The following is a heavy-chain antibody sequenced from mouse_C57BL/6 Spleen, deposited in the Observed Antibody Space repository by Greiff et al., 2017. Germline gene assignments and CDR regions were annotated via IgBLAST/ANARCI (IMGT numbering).Heavy chain of an antibody. Sequence: QVQLKQPGAELVMPGASVKLSCKASGYTFTSYWMHWVKQRPGQGLEWIGEIDPSDSYTNYNQKFKGKSTLTVDKSSSTAYMQLSSLTSEDSAVYYCARSGPPPRLRGFFDYWGQGTTLTVSS. J-gene: IGHJ2*01. CDR1: GYTFTSYW. CDR3: ARSGPPPRLRGFFDY. V-gene: IGHV1-69*01. D-gene: IGHD3-2*02. CDR2: IDPSDSYT.